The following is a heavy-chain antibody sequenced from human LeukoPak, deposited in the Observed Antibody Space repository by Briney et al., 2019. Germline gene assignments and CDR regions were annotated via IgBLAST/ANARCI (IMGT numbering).Heavy chain of an antibody. V-gene: IGHV1-8*02. J-gene: IGHJ4*02. CDR1: GYTFTGYY. CDR2: MNPNSGNT. D-gene: IGHD6-6*01. Sequence: GATVKVSCKASGYTFTGYYMHWVRQAPGQGLEWMGWMNPNSGNTGYAQKFQGRVTMTRNTSISTAYMELSSLRSEDTAVYYCARGFSSSYLSGDYFDYWGQGTQVTVSS. CDR3: ARGFSSSYLSGDYFDY.